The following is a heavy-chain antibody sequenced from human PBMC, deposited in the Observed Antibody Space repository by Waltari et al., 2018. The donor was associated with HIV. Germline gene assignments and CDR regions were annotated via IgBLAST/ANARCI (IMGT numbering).Heavy chain of an antibody. V-gene: IGHV3-21*01. D-gene: IGHD3-10*01. J-gene: IGHJ3*02. CDR2: ISSSSSYI. CDR1: GFPFSSYS. CDR3: ARDYSGYDAFDI. Sequence: EVQLVESGGGLVKPGGSLSLSCAASGFPFSSYSMNWVRQAPGKGLEWVSSISSSSSYIYYADSVKGRFTISRDNAKNSLYLQMNSLRAEDTAVYYCARDYSGYDAFDIWGQGTMVTVSS.